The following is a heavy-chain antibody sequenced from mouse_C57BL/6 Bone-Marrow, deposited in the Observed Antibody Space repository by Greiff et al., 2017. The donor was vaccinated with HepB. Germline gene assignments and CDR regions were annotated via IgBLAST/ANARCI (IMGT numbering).Heavy chain of an antibody. J-gene: IGHJ2*01. D-gene: IGHD1-1*01. CDR3: AREDHYYGSSYRDY. Sequence: QVQLQQPGAELVKPGASVKLSCKASGYTFTSYWMHWVKQRPGRGLEWIGRIDPNSGGTKYNEKFKSKATLTVDKPSSTAYMQLSSLTSEDSAVYYCAREDHYYGSSYRDYWGQGTTRTVSS. CDR2: IDPNSGGT. V-gene: IGHV1-72*01. CDR1: GYTFTSYW.